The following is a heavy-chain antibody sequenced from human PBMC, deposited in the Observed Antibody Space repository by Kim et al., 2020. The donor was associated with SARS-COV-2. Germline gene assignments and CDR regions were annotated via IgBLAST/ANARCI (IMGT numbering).Heavy chain of an antibody. Sequence: DSVKRRFTIARDNAKTSRYLQMNRLRAEDTAVYYCARVYGDYDYYFDYWGQGTLVTVSS. CDR3: ARVYGDYDYYFDY. V-gene: IGHV3-7*04. J-gene: IGHJ4*02. D-gene: IGHD4-17*01.